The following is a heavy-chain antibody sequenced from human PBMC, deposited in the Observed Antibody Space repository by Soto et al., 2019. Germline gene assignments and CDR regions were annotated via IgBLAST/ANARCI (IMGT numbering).Heavy chain of an antibody. Sequence: SETLSLTCVASDHSISSDFYWGWIREPPGKGLEWIGSIYHSGTTYYNPSLRSRLTISIDTSKNQFSLMLSSVTAADTALHHCVRIGRQSQTFYSWFDSWGQGSLVTVSS. J-gene: IGHJ5*01. CDR2: IYHSGTT. V-gene: IGHV4-38-2*01. CDR1: DHSISSDFY. CDR3: VRIGRQSQTFYSWFDS. D-gene: IGHD1-26*01.